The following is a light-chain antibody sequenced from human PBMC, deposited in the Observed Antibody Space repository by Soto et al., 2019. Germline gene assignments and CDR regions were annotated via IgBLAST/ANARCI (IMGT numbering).Light chain of an antibody. Sequence: EIVMTQSPATLSVPPGERATLSCRASQSITTNVAWFQQKPGQAPSLLIFRASVRASGVPARFSGSGSGTEFTLTINSLQSEDFAVYFCHQYENWPKTFGQGTKVDIK. CDR1: QSITTN. V-gene: IGKV3-15*01. CDR2: RAS. J-gene: IGKJ1*01. CDR3: HQYENWPKT.